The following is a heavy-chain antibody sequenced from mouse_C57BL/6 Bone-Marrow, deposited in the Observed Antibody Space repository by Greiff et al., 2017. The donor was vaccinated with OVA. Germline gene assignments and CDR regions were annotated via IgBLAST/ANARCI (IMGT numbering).Heavy chain of an antibody. CDR2: IDPSDSYT. V-gene: IGHV1-69*01. CDR3: AYGSLFAY. CDR1: GYTFTSYW. Sequence: QVQLQQSGAELVMPGASVKLSCKASGYTFTSYWMHWVKQRPGQGLEWIGEIDPSDSYTNYNQKFKGKSTLTVDKSSSTAYMQLSSLTSEDSAVYYCAYGSLFAYWGQGTLVTVSA. D-gene: IGHD2-2*01. J-gene: IGHJ3*01.